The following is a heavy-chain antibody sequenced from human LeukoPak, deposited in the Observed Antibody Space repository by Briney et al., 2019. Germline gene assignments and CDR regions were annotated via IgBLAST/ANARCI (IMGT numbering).Heavy chain of an antibody. D-gene: IGHD5-12*01. J-gene: IGHJ5*02. V-gene: IGHV7-4-1*02. Sequence: ASVKVSCKASGYTFTSYAVNWVRQAPGQGLEWMGWINTNTGNPTYAQGFTGRFVFSLDTSVSTAYLQISSLKAEDTAVYYCARDQGMLATWGWFDPWGQGTLVTVSS. CDR1: GYTFTSYA. CDR3: ARDQGMLATWGWFDP. CDR2: INTNTGNP.